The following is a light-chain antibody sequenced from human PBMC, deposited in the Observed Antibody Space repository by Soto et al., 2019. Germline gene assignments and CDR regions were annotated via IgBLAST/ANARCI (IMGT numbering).Light chain of an antibody. CDR1: SSNIGSTYD. V-gene: IGLV1-40*01. J-gene: IGLJ1*01. Sequence: QSVLTHPPSVSGAPGQRVTISCTGSSSNIGSTYDVQWYQQLPGTAPKLLIHGNTNRPSGVPDRFSGYKSGTSASLAITGLQADDEADYYCQSYDDSLSVHYVFGTGTKLTVL. CDR3: QSYDDSLSVHYV. CDR2: GNT.